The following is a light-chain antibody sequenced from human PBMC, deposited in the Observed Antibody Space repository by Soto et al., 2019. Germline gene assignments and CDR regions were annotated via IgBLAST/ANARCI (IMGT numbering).Light chain of an antibody. J-gene: IGKJ1*01. CDR3: QQYNDWPRGT. CDR1: QSVSSN. V-gene: IGKV3-15*01. Sequence: EIVMTQSPATLSVSPGERATLSCRASQSVSSNLAWYQQKPGQAPRLLIYGASTRATGFPARFSGSGSGTEFTLTINSLQSVDFAVYYCQQYNDWPRGTFGQGTKV. CDR2: GAS.